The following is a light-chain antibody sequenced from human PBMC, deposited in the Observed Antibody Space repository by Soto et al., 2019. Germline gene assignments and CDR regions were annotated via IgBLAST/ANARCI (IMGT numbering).Light chain of an antibody. V-gene: IGLV2-14*01. Sequence: QSALTQPASLSGSPGQSITISCTGTSSDVGGYNYVSWYQQHPGKAHNLMIYDVSNRPSGVSNRFSGSKSGNTASLTISGLQAEDEADYYCSSYASSSTYVLGTGTKVTVL. CDR2: DVS. CDR1: SSDVGGYNY. J-gene: IGLJ1*01. CDR3: SSYASSSTYV.